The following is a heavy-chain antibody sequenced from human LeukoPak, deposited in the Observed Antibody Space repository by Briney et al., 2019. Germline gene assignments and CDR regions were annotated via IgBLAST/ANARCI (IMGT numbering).Heavy chain of an antibody. J-gene: IGHJ2*01. CDR2: IYYSGST. V-gene: IGHV4-59*08. CDR3: ARHVMYSYHWYFDL. Sequence: PSETLSLTCTVSGGSISSYYWSWIRQPPGKGLEWIGYIYYSGSTNYNPSLKSRVTISVDTSKNQFSLKLSSVTAADTAVYYCARHVMYSYHWYFDLWGRGTLVTVSS. CDR1: GGSISSYY. D-gene: IGHD6-13*01.